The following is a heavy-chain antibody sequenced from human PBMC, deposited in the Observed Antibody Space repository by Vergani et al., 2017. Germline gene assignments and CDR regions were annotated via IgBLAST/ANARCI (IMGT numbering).Heavy chain of an antibody. J-gene: IGHJ3*01. CDR1: GFDFSSYI. Sequence: EVQLVESGGNLVQPGGSLRLSCVVSGFDFSSYIMNWVRQAPGKGLEWVSFVSTGTKSQSYAESVKGRFTISRDSAKNSLYLQMDSLRAEDTAVYYCAREYSSTSGRAFDFWGQGTKVTVSS. CDR2: VSTGTKSQ. V-gene: IGHV3-48*01. CDR3: AREYSSTSGRAFDF. D-gene: IGHD2-2*01.